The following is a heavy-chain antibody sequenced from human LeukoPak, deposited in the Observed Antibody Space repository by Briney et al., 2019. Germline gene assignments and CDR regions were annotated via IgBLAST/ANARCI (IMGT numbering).Heavy chain of an antibody. D-gene: IGHD6-13*01. Sequence: GGSLRLSCAASGFTFSNAWMSWVRQAPGKGLEWVGLIKSKSDGGTTDYAAPVKGRFTISRDVSKNTLYLQMNSLKTEDTAVYYCTTAGYSRYAGGQGTLVTVSS. CDR1: GFTFSNAW. V-gene: IGHV3-15*01. CDR2: IKSKSDGGTT. J-gene: IGHJ4*02. CDR3: TTAGYSRYA.